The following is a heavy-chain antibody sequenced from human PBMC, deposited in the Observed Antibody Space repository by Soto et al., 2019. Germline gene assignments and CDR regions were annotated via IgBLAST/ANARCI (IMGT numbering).Heavy chain of an antibody. D-gene: IGHD6-13*01. CDR1: GGTFSSYT. CDR2: IIPIHGIA. CDR3: ARGGIEYSSSWDGAFDI. V-gene: IGHV1-69*02. Sequence: QVQLVQSGAEVKKPGSSVKVSCKASGGTFSSYTISWVRQAPGQGLEWMGRIIPIHGIANYAQKFQGRVTITAGKSTSTAYMELSSLRSEDTAVYYCARGGIEYSSSWDGAFDIWGQGTMVTVSS. J-gene: IGHJ3*02.